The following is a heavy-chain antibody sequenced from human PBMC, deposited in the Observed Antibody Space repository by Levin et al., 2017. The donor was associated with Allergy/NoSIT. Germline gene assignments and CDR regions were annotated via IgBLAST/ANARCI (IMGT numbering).Heavy chain of an antibody. V-gene: IGHV3-9*01. CDR2: ISRNGDKI. D-gene: IGHD1-26*01. CDR1: GFKFEDYA. J-gene: IGHJ4*02. Sequence: SLKISCAAPGFKFEDYAIHWVRQAPGKGLEWVSGISRNGDKIGYADSVKGRFTISRDNAKNSVYLQMNSLRSEDTAVYYCAKERWSGSNSFDYWGQGTLVTVSS. CDR3: AKERWSGSNSFDY.